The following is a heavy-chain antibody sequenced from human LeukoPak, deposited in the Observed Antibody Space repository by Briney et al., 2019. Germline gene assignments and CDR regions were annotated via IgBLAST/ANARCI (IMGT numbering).Heavy chain of an antibody. D-gene: IGHD2-2*01. Sequence: PGGSLRLSCAASGFTFSSYAMSWVRQAPGQGLEWVSAISGSGGSTYYADSVTGRFTISRDNSKNTLHLQMNSLRAEDTAVYYCAKLGPAALPHDAFDIWGQGTMVTVSS. V-gene: IGHV3-23*01. CDR3: AKLGPAALPHDAFDI. CDR2: ISGSGGST. J-gene: IGHJ3*02. CDR1: GFTFSSYA.